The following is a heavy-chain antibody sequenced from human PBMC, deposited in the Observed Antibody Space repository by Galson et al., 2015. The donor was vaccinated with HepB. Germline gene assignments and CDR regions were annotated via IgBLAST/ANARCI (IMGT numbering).Heavy chain of an antibody. Sequence: CAISGDSVSSNSAAWNWIRQSPSRGLEWLGRTYYRSKWYNDYAVSVKSRITTNPGTSKNQFSLQLNSVTPEDTAVYYCARDLASLRRDGGNWYYFDYWGQGTLVTVSS. V-gene: IGHV6-1*01. D-gene: IGHD4-23*01. CDR1: GDSVSSNSAA. CDR2: TYYRSKWYN. CDR3: ARDLASLRRDGGNWYYFDY. J-gene: IGHJ4*02.